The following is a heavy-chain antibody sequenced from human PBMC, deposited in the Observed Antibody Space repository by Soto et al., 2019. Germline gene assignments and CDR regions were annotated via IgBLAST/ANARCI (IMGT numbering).Heavy chain of an antibody. J-gene: IGHJ4*02. D-gene: IGHD3-10*01. Sequence: QVQLVQSGAEVKKPGASVKVSCKASGYTFTSYGISWVRQAPGQGLEWMGWISAYNGNTNYAQKLQGRVTMTTDTSTSTAYIELRSLRSDDTAVYYCARATRITMVRGPLDYWGQGTLVTVSS. CDR3: ARATRITMVRGPLDY. V-gene: IGHV1-18*01. CDR2: ISAYNGNT. CDR1: GYTFTSYG.